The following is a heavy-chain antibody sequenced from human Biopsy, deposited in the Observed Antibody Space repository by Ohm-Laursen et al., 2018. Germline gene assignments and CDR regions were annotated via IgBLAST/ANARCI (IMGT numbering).Heavy chain of an antibody. Sequence: ASVKVSCNASGYTFTGYHVHWVRRAPGQGLEWMGWINAKTGDTNYAQKFQGRVTMTRDTSISTAYVDLSSLRSDDTAVYYCTRGGYYYDSLAYYYGFDPWGQGTLVTVSS. CDR2: INAKTGDT. J-gene: IGHJ5*02. D-gene: IGHD3-22*01. CDR3: TRGGYYYDSLAYYYGFDP. CDR1: GYTFTGYH. V-gene: IGHV1-2*02.